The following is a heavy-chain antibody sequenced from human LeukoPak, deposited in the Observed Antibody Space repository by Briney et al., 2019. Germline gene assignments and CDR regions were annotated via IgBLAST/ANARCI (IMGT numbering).Heavy chain of an antibody. V-gene: IGHV3-48*01. CDR1: GFTFSSYS. Sequence: GGSLRLSCATSGFTFSSYSMNWVRQAPGKGLEWVSYISSSSSTIYYADSVKGRFTISRDNAKNSLYLQMNSLRAEDTAVYYCARDRGYDFYFQHWGQGTLVTVSS. CDR2: ISSSSSTI. D-gene: IGHD3-3*01. CDR3: ARDRGYDFYFQH. J-gene: IGHJ1*01.